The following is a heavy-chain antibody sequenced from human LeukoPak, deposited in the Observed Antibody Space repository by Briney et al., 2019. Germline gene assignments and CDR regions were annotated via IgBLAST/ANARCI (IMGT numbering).Heavy chain of an antibody. J-gene: IGHJ3*02. Sequence: PSETLSLTCTVSGGSISSYYWSWIRQPPGKGLEWIGYIYYSGSTNYNPSLKSRVTISVDTSKNQFSLKLSSVTAADTAVYYCARAGGGGLYPDAFDIWGQGTMVTVSS. CDR2: IYYSGST. CDR3: ARAGGGGLYPDAFDI. D-gene: IGHD3-16*01. CDR1: GGSISSYY. V-gene: IGHV4-59*01.